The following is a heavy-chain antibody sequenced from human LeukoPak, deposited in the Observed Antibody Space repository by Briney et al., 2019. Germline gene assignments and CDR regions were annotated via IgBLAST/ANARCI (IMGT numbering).Heavy chain of an antibody. Sequence: PGGSLRLSCAASGFTFSSYSMNWVRQAPGKGLEWVSSISSSSSYIYYADSVKGRFTISRDNAKNSLYLQMNSLRAEDTAVYYCARSETMIGEYAFDIWGQGTMVTVSS. CDR3: ARSETMIGEYAFDI. CDR2: ISSSSSYI. J-gene: IGHJ3*02. V-gene: IGHV3-21*01. CDR1: GFTFSSYS. D-gene: IGHD3-22*01.